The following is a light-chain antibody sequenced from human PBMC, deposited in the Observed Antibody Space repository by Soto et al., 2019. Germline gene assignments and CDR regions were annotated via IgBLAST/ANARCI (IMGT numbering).Light chain of an antibody. V-gene: IGKV4-1*01. Sequence: DIVMTQSQDSLAVSLGERATINCKSSQSVLYSSNNKNYLAWYQQKSGQPPKLLIYWASTRESGVPDRFSGRGSGTDFTLTISSLQAADVAVYYCQQYDSSPWTVGQGTKVEIK. CDR3: QQYDSSPWT. J-gene: IGKJ1*01. CDR2: WAS. CDR1: QSVLYSSNNKNY.